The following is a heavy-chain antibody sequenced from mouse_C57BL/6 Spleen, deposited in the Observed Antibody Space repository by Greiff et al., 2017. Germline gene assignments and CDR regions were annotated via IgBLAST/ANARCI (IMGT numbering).Heavy chain of an antibody. J-gene: IGHJ2*01. D-gene: IGHD2-4*01. CDR1: GFTFSSYA. CDR3: TSDSPGYYFDD. Sequence: EVHLLESGAGLVKPGGSLKLSCAASGFTFSSYAMSWVRQTPEKRLEWVAYISSGGDYIYYADTVKGRFTISRDNAKNTLYLQMSSLESEDTAMYYCTSDSPGYYFDDWGQGTTLTVSS. CDR2: ISSGGDYI. V-gene: IGHV5-9-1*02.